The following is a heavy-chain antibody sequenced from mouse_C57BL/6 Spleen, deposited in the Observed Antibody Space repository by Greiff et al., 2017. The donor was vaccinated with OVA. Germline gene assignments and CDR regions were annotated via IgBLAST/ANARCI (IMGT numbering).Heavy chain of an antibody. V-gene: IGHV5-17*01. J-gene: IGHJ4*01. D-gene: IGHD3-1*01. Sequence: EVKLMESGGGLVKPGGSLKLSCAASGFTFSDYGMHWVRQAPEKGLVWVAYISSGSSTIYYADTVKGRFTISRDNAMNTLFQQRTSLRSEDAAMYYCASRAYFYAMDYWGQGTSVTVSS. CDR3: ASRAYFYAMDY. CDR1: GFTFSDYG. CDR2: ISSGSSTI.